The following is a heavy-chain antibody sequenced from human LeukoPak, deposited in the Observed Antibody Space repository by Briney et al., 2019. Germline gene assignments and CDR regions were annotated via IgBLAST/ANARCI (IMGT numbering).Heavy chain of an antibody. V-gene: IGHV3-11*01. J-gene: IGHJ5*02. CDR3: ARDPSTVTTFWFDP. CDR1: GFTFSDYY. Sequence: GGSLRLSCAASGFTFSDYYMSWIRQAPGKGLEWVSYISSSGSTIYYADSVKGRFTISRDNAKNSLYLQMNSLKAEDTAVYYCARDPSTVTTFWFDPWGQGTLVTVSP. D-gene: IGHD4-17*01. CDR2: ISSSGSTI.